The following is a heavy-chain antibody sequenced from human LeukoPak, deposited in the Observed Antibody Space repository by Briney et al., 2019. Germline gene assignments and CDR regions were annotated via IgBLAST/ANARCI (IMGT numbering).Heavy chain of an antibody. J-gene: IGHJ4*02. CDR1: GYTFTSYG. V-gene: IGHV1-18*01. CDR3: ARATEIFVVVVAAANLDY. CDR2: TSAYNGNT. Sequence: ASVKVSCKASGYTFTSYGISWVRQAPGQGLEWMGWTSAYNGNTNYAQKLQGRVTMTTDTSTSTAYMELRSLRSDDTAVYYCARATEIFVVVVAAANLDYWGQGTLVTVSS. D-gene: IGHD2-15*01.